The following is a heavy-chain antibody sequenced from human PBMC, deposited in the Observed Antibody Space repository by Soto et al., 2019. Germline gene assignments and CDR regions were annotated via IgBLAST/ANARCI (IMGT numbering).Heavy chain of an antibody. J-gene: IGHJ4*02. CDR2: LRSKAYGGTP. Sequence: EVQLVESGGGLVQPGRSLRLSCTASGFTFGDYAMSWFRQAPGKGLEWVGFLRSKAYGGTPEYAASVKGRFTISRDDSDSIASLQMNSLKTEDTAVYYSARGGSLQWLVPEDYWGQGTLVTVSS. CDR1: GFTFGDYA. CDR3: ARGGSLQWLVPEDY. V-gene: IGHV3-49*03. D-gene: IGHD6-19*01.